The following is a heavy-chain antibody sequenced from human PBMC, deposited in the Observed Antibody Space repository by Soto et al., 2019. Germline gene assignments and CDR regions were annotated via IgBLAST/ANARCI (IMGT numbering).Heavy chain of an antibody. CDR2: INPSAGST. CDR3: ARGPLYNWNPFDY. J-gene: IGHJ4*02. CDR1: GYPFTSYG. V-gene: IGHV1-46*01. Sequence: ASVKVSCKASGYPFTSYGISWVRQAPGQGLEWMGMINPSAGSTSYAQKFQGRVTMTRDTSTSTVYMELSSLRSEDTAVYYCARGPLYNWNPFDYWGQGTLVTVSS. D-gene: IGHD1-20*01.